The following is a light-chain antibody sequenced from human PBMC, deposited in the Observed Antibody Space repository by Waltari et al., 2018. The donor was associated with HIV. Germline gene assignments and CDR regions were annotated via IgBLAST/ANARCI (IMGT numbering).Light chain of an antibody. CDR1: SSDVGGNNY. J-gene: IGLJ2*01. CDR3: SSYAGSNTYVL. CDR2: EVY. V-gene: IGLV2-8*01. Sequence: QSALTQPPSASGSPGQSVTISCNGTSSDVGGNNYVSWYQQYPGKAPRRMIDEVYKRPSGVPHRFSGSKAGNTASLTVSGLQAEDEANYYCSSYAGSNTYVLFGGGTKLTVL.